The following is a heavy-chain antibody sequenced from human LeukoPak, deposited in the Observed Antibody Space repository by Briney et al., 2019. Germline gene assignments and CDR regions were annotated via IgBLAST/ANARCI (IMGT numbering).Heavy chain of an antibody. V-gene: IGHV3-66*01. Sequence: PGGSLRLSCAASGFTVSSNYMSWVRQAPGKGLEWVSVIYSGGRTYYADSVKGRFTISRDNSKNTLYLQMNSLRAEDTAVYYCVRDIGWLGTYDVWGKGTTVTISS. J-gene: IGHJ6*04. D-gene: IGHD1-14*01. CDR2: IYSGGRT. CDR1: GFTVSSNY. CDR3: VRDIGWLGTYDV.